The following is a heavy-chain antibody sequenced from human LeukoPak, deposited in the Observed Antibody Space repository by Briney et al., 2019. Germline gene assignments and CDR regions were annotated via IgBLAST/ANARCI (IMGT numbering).Heavy chain of an antibody. J-gene: IGHJ4*02. V-gene: IGHV3-33*01. D-gene: IGHD3-22*01. Sequence: PGGSLRISCAASGFTFSRYGMHWVRQAPGKGLEWVAVIWYDGSNRQYVDSVKGRFTISRDNSKNTLYLQMNSLRADVTAVYYCARDFGFSPSSGYSFDYWGQGTLVTVSS. CDR3: ARDFGFSPSSGYSFDY. CDR1: GFTFSRYG. CDR2: IWYDGSNR.